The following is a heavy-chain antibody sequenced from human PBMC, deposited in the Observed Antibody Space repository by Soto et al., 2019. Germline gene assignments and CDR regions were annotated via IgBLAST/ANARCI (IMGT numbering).Heavy chain of an antibody. CDR1: GESFSGYY. J-gene: IGHJ3*01. V-gene: IGHV4-34*01. CDR3: ARGQSMTILGVVPPEAFYP. D-gene: IGHD3-3*01. Sequence: TLSLTCAVYGESFSGYYWSWIRQPPGKGLEWIGEINHFGSTNYNPSLKGRVSISVDTYRKQVSLKLTSVTAADTAVYYCARGQSMTILGVVPPEAFYPWGQGTMVTVSS. CDR2: INHFGST.